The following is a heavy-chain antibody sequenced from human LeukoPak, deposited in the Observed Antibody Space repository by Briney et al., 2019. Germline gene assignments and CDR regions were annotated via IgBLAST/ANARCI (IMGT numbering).Heavy chain of an antibody. D-gene: IGHD6-13*01. V-gene: IGHV3-30-3*01. Sequence: GGSLRLSFAASGFTFSSFAMHWVRQAPGKGLEWVAVISYDGNNKNYADSVKGRFTISGDNSKNTLYLQMNSLRAEDTAVCFCARGGISWYYSDYWGQGTLVTVSS. CDR2: ISYDGNNK. J-gene: IGHJ4*02. CDR3: ARGGISWYYSDY. CDR1: GFTFSSFA.